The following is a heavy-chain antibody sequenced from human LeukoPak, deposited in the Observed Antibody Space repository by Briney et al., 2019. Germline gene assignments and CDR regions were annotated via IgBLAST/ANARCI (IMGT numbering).Heavy chain of an antibody. V-gene: IGHV3-74*01. J-gene: IGHJ4*02. Sequence: GGSLRLSCAASGFTFSSYWMHWVRQAPGKGLVWVSRINSDGSSTSYADSVKGRFTISRDNARNTLYLQMNSLRAEDTAVYYCARVTDTVTTILDYWGQGTLVTVSS. CDR2: INSDGSST. CDR1: GFTFSSYW. D-gene: IGHD4-17*01. CDR3: ARVTDTVTTILDY.